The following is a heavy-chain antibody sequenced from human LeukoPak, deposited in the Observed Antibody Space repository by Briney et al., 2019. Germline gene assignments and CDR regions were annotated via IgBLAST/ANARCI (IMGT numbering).Heavy chain of an antibody. CDR2: IYYSGST. CDR1: GGSISSYY. V-gene: IGHV4-59*01. CDR3: ARVPGGDYVRYYYYYYMDV. D-gene: IGHD4-17*01. J-gene: IGHJ6*03. Sequence: SETLSLTCTVSGGSISSYYWSWIRQPPGKGLEWIGYIYYSGSTNYNPSLKSRVTISVDTSKNQFSLKLSSVTAADTAVYYCARVPGGDYVRYYYYYYMDVWGKGTRSPSP.